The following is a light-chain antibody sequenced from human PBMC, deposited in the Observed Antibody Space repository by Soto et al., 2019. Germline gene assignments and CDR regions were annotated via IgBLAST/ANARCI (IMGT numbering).Light chain of an antibody. J-gene: IGKJ2*01. V-gene: IGKV3-20*01. CDR1: QSVSSSY. Sequence: EIVLTQSPGTLSLSPGERATLSCRASQSVSSSYLAWYQQKPGQAPRLLIYGASSLASGIPDRFSGSGSETDFTLTISRLELEDFAVYYCHQYGSAPYTFGQGTKVEI. CDR3: HQYGSAPYT. CDR2: GAS.